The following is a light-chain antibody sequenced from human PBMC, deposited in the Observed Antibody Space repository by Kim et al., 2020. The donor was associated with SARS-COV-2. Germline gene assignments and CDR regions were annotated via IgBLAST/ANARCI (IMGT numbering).Light chain of an antibody. CDR3: QTWGTGIWV. CDR2: LNSDGSH. Sequence: ASVKLTCTLRSGHSSYAIAWHQQQPEKGPRYLMKLNSDGSHSKGDGIPDRFSGSSSGAERYLTISRLQSEDEADYYCQTWGTGIWVFGGGTQLTVL. CDR1: SGHSSYA. J-gene: IGLJ3*02. V-gene: IGLV4-69*01.